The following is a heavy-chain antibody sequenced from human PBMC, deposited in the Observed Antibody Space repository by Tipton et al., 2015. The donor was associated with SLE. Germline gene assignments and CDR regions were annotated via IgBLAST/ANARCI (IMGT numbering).Heavy chain of an antibody. CDR3: ARVACGGGSCYSGYDAFDI. J-gene: IGHJ3*02. CDR2: IYYSGST. D-gene: IGHD2-15*01. V-gene: IGHV4-59*07. Sequence: TLSLTCTVSGGSISSYYWGWIRQPPGKGLEWIGYIYYSGSTNYNPSLKSRVTISVDTSKNQFSLKLSSVTAADTAVYYCARVACGGGSCYSGYDAFDIWGQGTMVTVSS. CDR1: GGSISSYY.